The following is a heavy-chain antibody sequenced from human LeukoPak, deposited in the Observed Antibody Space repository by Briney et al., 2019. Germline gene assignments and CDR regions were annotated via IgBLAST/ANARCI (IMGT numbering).Heavy chain of an antibody. CDR3: ARDQNRITVIYFDY. J-gene: IGHJ4*02. D-gene: IGHD3-22*01. Sequence: GGSLRLSCAASGFTFSDYSMNWVRQAPGKGLEWVSYISSSSNTIYYADSVKGRFTISRDNAKNSLYLQMNSLRAEDTAVYYSARDQNRITVIYFDYWGQGTLVTVSS. CDR2: ISSSSNTI. CDR1: GFTFSDYS. V-gene: IGHV3-48*01.